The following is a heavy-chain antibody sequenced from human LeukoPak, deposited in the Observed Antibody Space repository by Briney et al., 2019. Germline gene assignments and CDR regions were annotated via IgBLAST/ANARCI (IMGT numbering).Heavy chain of an antibody. CDR1: GYTFTSYY. CDR2: INPSGGST. D-gene: IGHD5-18*01. Sequence: ASVTVSFTASGYTFTSYYMHWVRQAPGQGLEWMGIINPSGGSTSYAQKFQGRVTMTRDTSTSTVYMELSSLRSEDTAVYYCARAVDTAMVLDYWGQGTLVTVSS. CDR3: ARAVDTAMVLDY. J-gene: IGHJ4*02. V-gene: IGHV1-46*01.